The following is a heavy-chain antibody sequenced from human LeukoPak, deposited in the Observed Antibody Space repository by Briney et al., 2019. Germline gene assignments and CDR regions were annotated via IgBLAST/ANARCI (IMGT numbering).Heavy chain of an antibody. D-gene: IGHD2-15*01. CDR1: GFTFSSYA. V-gene: IGHV3-23*01. Sequence: PGGFLRLSCAASGFTFSSYAMSWVRQAPGKGLEWVSAISGSGGSTYYADSVKGRFTISRDNSKNTLYLQMNSLRAEDTAVYYCAKEGFYCSGGSCYSFYYYYMDVWGKGTTVTVSS. CDR3: AKEGFYCSGGSCYSFYYYYMDV. CDR2: ISGSGGST. J-gene: IGHJ6*03.